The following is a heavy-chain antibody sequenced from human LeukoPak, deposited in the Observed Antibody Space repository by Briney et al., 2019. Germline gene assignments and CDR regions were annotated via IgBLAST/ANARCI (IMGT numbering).Heavy chain of an antibody. J-gene: IGHJ6*03. Sequence: SETLSLTCTVSGVSISSSNSYWGWIRQPPGKGLEWIGSIYYSGNTYYNASLKSQVSISIDTSKNQFSLTLTSVTAADTAVYYCARTIAVAGPSPGYYYYYMDVWGKGTTVTVSS. D-gene: IGHD6-19*01. CDR2: IYYSGNT. CDR3: ARTIAVAGPSPGYYYYYMDV. CDR1: GVSISSSNSY. V-gene: IGHV4-39*01.